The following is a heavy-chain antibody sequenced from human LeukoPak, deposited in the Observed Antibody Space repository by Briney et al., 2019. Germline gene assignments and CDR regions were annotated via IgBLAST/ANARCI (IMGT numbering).Heavy chain of an antibody. V-gene: IGHV4-59*01. CDR3: ARHGSTGDTDY. CDR1: GGSISSYY. Sequence: PSETLSLTCTVSGGSISSYYWSWIRQPPRKGLEWIGNIYYSGSTNYNPSLKSRVTISVDTSKNQFSLKLSSVTAADAAVYYCARHGSTGDTDYWGQGTLVTVSS. D-gene: IGHD2-8*02. J-gene: IGHJ4*02. CDR2: IYYSGST.